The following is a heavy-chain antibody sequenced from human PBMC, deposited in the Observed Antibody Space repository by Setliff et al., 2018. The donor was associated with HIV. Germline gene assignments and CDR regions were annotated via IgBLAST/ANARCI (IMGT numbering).Heavy chain of an antibody. D-gene: IGHD2-2*01. CDR2: IYTTGST. V-gene: IGHV4-61*02. CDR1: GGSISSGSYY. J-gene: IGHJ4*02. CDR3: ARRNVVVPAALDY. Sequence: SETLSLTCTVSGGSISSGSYYWSWIRQPPGKGLEWIGRIYTTGSTSYNPSLKSRVTISIDTSKKQFSLNLSSVTAADTAVYYCARRNVVVPAALDYWGQGTLVTVSS.